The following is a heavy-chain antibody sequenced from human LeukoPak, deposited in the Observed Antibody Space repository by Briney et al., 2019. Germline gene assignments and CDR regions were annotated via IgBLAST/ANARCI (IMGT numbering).Heavy chain of an antibody. D-gene: IGHD1-1*01. J-gene: IGHJ6*02. V-gene: IGHV3-23*01. CDR1: GFTFSSYA. Sequence: GGSLRLSCAASGFTFSSYAMSWVRQAPGKGLEWVSAISGSGGSTYYADSVKGRLTISRDNSKNTLYLQMNSLRAEDTAVYYCAKGRQLERRYLDVWGQGTTVTVSS. CDR3: AKGRQLERRYLDV. CDR2: ISGSGGST.